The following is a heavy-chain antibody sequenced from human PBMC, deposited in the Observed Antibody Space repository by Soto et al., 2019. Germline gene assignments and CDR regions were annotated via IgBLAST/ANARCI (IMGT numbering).Heavy chain of an antibody. Sequence: GASVKVSCKASGYTFTSYYMHWVRQAPGQGLEWMGIINPSGGSTSYAQKFQGRVTMTRDTSTSTVYMELSSLRSEDTAVYYCARVNRYRTTVTDSGYYFDYWGQGTLVTVPQ. V-gene: IGHV1-46*03. CDR2: INPSGGST. CDR1: GYTFTSYY. D-gene: IGHD4-17*01. CDR3: ARVNRYRTTVTDSGYYFDY. J-gene: IGHJ4*02.